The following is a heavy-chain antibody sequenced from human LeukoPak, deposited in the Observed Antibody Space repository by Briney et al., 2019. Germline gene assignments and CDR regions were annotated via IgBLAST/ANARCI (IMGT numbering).Heavy chain of an antibody. V-gene: IGHV4-61*02. J-gene: IGHJ4*02. CDR1: GASMRNYNYY. Sequence: PSETLSLTCTVSGASMRNYNYYWNWIRQPAGQGRQWIGRTYTRGSPSYSPSLKSRATISIDTSSSQFSLRLNSVTAADTAVYFCARAYDRSGYHSLGFDYWGQGLLVSVSS. CDR3: ARAYDRSGYHSLGFDY. D-gene: IGHD3-22*01. CDR2: TYTRGSP.